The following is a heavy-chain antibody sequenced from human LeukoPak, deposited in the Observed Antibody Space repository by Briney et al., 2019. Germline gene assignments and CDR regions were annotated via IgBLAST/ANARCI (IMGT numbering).Heavy chain of an antibody. CDR2: INHSGST. V-gene: IGHV4-34*01. Sequence: SETLSLTCAVYGGSFSGYYWSWIRQPPGKGLEWIGEINHSGSTNYNPSLKSRVTISVDTSKNQFSLKLSSVTAADTAVYYCARGLYYYDSSGYLVQHWGQGTLVTVSS. D-gene: IGHD3-22*01. CDR1: GGSFSGYY. J-gene: IGHJ1*01. CDR3: ARGLYYYDSSGYLVQH.